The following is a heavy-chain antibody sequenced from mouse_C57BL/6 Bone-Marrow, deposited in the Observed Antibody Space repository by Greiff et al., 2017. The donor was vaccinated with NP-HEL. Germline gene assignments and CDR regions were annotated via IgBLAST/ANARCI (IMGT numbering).Heavy chain of an antibody. CDR3: ATHDGYYPYYSDY. V-gene: IGHV1-54*01. D-gene: IGHD2-3*01. J-gene: IGHJ2*01. Sequence: QVQLKESGAELVRPGTSVKVSCKASGYAFTNYLIEWVKQRPGQGLEWIGVINPGSGGTNYNEKFKGKATLTADKSSSTAYMQLSSLTSEDSAVYFCATHDGYYPYYSDYWGQGTTLTVSS. CDR2: INPGSGGT. CDR1: GYAFTNYL.